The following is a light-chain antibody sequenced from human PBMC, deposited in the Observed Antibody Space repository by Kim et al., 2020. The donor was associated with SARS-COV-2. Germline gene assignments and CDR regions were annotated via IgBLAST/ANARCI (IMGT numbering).Light chain of an antibody. V-gene: IGLV4-69*01. CDR1: SEYKTYA. CDR2: VDSDGSH. J-gene: IGLJ2*01. Sequence: QPVLTQSPSASASLGTSVKLTCTLSSEYKTYAIAWHQQLPEKGPRYLMNVDSDGSHTRGDGIPDRFSGSSSGAERYLTISSLQPEDEADYYCLTWGAGIRVFGGGTQLTVL. CDR3: LTWGAGIRV.